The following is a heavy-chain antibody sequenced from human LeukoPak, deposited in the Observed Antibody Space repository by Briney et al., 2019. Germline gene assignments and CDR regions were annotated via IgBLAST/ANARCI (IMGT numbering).Heavy chain of an antibody. V-gene: IGHV3-30-3*01. J-gene: IGHJ6*02. D-gene: IGHD6-6*01. CDR1: GFTFNSYE. CDR2: ISYDGSNK. CDR3: ARGRSRERAYGMDV. Sequence: PGGSLRLSCAAPGFTFNSYEMHWVRQAPGKGLEWVAVISYDGSNKYYADFVKGRFTFSRDNSKNTVHLQMNSLRAEDTAVYYCARGRSRERAYGMDVWGPGTTVTVSS.